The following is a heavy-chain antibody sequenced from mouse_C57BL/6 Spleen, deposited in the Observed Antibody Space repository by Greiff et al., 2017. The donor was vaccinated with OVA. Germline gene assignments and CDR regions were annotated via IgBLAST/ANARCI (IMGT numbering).Heavy chain of an antibody. V-gene: IGHV5-16*01. J-gene: IGHJ4*01. CDR2: INYDGSST. CDR3: ARDGGGMDY. Sequence: DVKLVESEGGLVQPGSSMKLSCTASGFTFSDYYMAWVRQVPEKGLEWVANINYDGSSTYYLDSLKSRFIISRDNAKNILYLQMSSLKSEDTATYYCARDGGGMDYWGQGTSVTVSS. CDR1: GFTFSDYY.